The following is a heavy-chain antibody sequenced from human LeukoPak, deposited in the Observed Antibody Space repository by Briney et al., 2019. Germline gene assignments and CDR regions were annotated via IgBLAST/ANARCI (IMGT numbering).Heavy chain of an antibody. Sequence: ASVTVSCKASGYTFNKYDITWVRQAPGQGLEWMGWISTYNGNPNPAEKFQGRVTMTTDTSTSTAYMELRSLRSDDTAVYYCARVMGAHDYWGQGTLVTVSS. J-gene: IGHJ4*02. CDR2: ISTYNGNP. CDR3: ARVMGAHDY. CDR1: GYTFNKYD. V-gene: IGHV1-18*01. D-gene: IGHD1-26*01.